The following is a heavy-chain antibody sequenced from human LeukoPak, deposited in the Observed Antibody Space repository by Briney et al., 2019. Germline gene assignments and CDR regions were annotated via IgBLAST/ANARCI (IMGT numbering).Heavy chain of an antibody. D-gene: IGHD3-22*01. Sequence: ASVKVSCKASGYTFTGYYMHWVRQAPGQGLEWMGWIHTYNGHTNYAQKFQGRVTMTTDTSTSTAYMELRSLRSDDTAVYYCARDQYYDSKGWFDPWGQGTLVTVSS. V-gene: IGHV1-18*04. J-gene: IGHJ5*02. CDR2: IHTYNGHT. CDR1: GYTFTGYY. CDR3: ARDQYYDSKGWFDP.